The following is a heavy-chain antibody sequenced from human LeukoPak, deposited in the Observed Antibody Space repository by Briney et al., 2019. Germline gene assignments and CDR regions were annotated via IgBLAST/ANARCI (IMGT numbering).Heavy chain of an antibody. V-gene: IGHV1-2*02. J-gene: IGHJ4*02. D-gene: IGHD3-3*01. Sequence: GASVKVSCKASGYTFTGYYMLWVRQAPGQGLEWMGWINPNSGGTNYAQKFQGRVTMTRDTSISTAYMELSRLRSDDTAVYYCARSATYYDFWSGYWVMDYWGQGTLVTVSS. CDR2: INPNSGGT. CDR3: ARSATYYDFWSGYWVMDY. CDR1: GYTFTGYY.